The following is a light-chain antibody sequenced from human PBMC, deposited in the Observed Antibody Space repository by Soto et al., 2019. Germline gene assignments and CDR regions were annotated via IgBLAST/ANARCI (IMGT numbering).Light chain of an antibody. CDR1: QSVGSN. J-gene: IGKJ5*01. V-gene: IGKV3D-15*01. Sequence: EIVMTQSPVTLSVSPGESATLSCRASQSVGSNLAWYQQRPGQAPGLLIYGASTRATGIPVRFSGSGSGTEFTLTISGLQSEDFGVYLCQQYNNRPPITFGQGTRLEIK. CDR3: QQYNNRPPIT. CDR2: GAS.